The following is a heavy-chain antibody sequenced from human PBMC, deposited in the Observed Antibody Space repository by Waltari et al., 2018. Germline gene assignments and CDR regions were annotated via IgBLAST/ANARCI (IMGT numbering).Heavy chain of an antibody. Sequence: QVQLVQSGAEVKKPGSSVKVSCKASGGTFSSYAISWVRQAPGQGLEWMGGCIPILGIANYAQKFQGRVTITADKSTSTAYMELSSLRSEDTAVYYCAREGLAGPSAIVVVVAATRAFDIWGQGTMVTVSS. D-gene: IGHD2-15*01. CDR1: GGTFSSYA. CDR3: AREGLAGPSAIVVVVAATRAFDI. V-gene: IGHV1-69*10. J-gene: IGHJ3*02. CDR2: CIPILGIA.